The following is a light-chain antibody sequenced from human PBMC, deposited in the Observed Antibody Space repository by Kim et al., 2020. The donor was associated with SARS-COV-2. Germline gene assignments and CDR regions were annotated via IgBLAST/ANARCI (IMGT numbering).Light chain of an antibody. CDR1: QSVSSN. CDR3: QQYNNWPPYT. Sequence: EIVMTQSPATLSVSPGERATLSCRASQSVSSNLAWYQQKPGQAPRLLIYGASTRATGIPARFSGSGSGTEFTLTISSLQSEDFAVYCCQQYNNWPPYTFGQGTKLEI. V-gene: IGKV3-15*01. CDR2: GAS. J-gene: IGKJ2*01.